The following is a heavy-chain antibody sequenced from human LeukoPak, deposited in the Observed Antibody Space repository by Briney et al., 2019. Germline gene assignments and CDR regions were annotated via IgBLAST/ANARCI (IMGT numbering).Heavy chain of an antibody. Sequence: KSGGSLRLSCAASGFTFSSYSMNWVRQAPGKGLEWVSSISSSSSYIYYADSVKGRFTISRDNAKNSLYLQMNSLRAEDTAVYYCASSGYCSGGSCPRGQGTLVTVSS. CDR1: GFTFSSYS. V-gene: IGHV3-21*01. D-gene: IGHD2-15*01. J-gene: IGHJ5*02. CDR3: ASSGYCSGGSCP. CDR2: ISSSSSYI.